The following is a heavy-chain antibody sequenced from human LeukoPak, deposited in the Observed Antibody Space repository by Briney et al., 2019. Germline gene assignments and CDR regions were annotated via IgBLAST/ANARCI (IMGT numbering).Heavy chain of an antibody. CDR3: ARGYRSGWSNFDY. CDR2: IIPILGIA. V-gene: IGHV1-69*04. CDR1: GGTFSSYA. Sequence: SVKVSCKASGGTFSSYAISWVRQAPGQGLEWMGRIIPILGIANYAQKFQGRVAITADKSTSTAYMELSSLRSEDTAVYYCARGYRSGWSNFDYWGQGTLVTVSS. J-gene: IGHJ4*02. D-gene: IGHD6-19*01.